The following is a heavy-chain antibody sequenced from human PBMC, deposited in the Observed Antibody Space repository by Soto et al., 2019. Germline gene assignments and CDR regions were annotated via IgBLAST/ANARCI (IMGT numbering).Heavy chain of an antibody. CDR1: GGSFSGYY. CDR2: INHSGST. Sequence: SETLSLTCAVYGGSFSGYYWSWIRQPPGKGLEWIGEINHSGSTNYNPSLKSRVTISVDTSKNQFSLKLSSVTAADTAVYYCARRRNYYGSGSYRGWFDPWGQGTLVTVSS. D-gene: IGHD3-10*01. CDR3: ARRRNYYGSGSYRGWFDP. J-gene: IGHJ5*02. V-gene: IGHV4-34*01.